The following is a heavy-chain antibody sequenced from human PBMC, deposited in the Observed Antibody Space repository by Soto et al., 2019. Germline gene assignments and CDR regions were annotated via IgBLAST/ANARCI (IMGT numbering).Heavy chain of an antibody. CDR1: GFSFSDYY. CDR3: ARDPSRPIYYYYGMDV. Sequence: GGSLRLSCAPWGFSFSDYYMSWIRQAPGKGLEWVSYIRSSSSYTNYADSVKGRLTISRDNAKNSLYLQMKSLRAEDTAVYYYARDPSRPIYYYYGMDVWGQGPTVTVSS. J-gene: IGHJ6*02. D-gene: IGHD6-13*01. CDR2: IRSSSSYT. V-gene: IGHV3-11*05.